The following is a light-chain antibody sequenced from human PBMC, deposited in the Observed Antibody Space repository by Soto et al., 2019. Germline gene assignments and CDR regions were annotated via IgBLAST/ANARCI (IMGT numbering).Light chain of an antibody. V-gene: IGLV3-25*03. Sequence: SYELTQPPSVSVSPGQTARITCSGDALPNQYAYWYQQKPGQAPVLVIYKDTERPSGIPERFSGSSSGTTVTLTISGVQAEDEADYYCQSADSSGRVFGGGTKLTVL. CDR2: KDT. CDR3: QSADSSGRV. CDR1: ALPNQY. J-gene: IGLJ3*02.